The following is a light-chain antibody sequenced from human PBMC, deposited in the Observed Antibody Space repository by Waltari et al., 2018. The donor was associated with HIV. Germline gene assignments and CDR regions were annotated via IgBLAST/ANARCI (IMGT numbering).Light chain of an antibody. V-gene: IGLV3-19*01. CDR3: NSRGSSGTSYV. J-gene: IGLJ1*01. CDR1: THRNYY. CDR2: DSS. Sequence: SSDLTQDPAVSVALGETVRITCRGDTHRNYYAARYQQKPGQAPILVIYDSSSRPSGIPDRFSGSTSGTTASLTITGAQAEDEADYYCNSRGSSGTSYVFGPGTYVTVL.